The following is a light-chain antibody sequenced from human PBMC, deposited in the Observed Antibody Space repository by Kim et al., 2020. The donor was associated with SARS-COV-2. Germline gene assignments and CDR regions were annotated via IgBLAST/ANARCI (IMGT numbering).Light chain of an antibody. CDR3: SSYSITNTWV. J-gene: IGLJ3*02. Sequence: QSALTQPASVSGSPGQSITISCTGTSNNYVSWYQQHPGKAPKFMIYDVTKRPSGVSNRFSGSKSANTASLTISGLQAEDEAYYYCSSYSITNTWVFGGGTQVTVL. V-gene: IGLV2-14*03. CDR1: SNNY. CDR2: DVT.